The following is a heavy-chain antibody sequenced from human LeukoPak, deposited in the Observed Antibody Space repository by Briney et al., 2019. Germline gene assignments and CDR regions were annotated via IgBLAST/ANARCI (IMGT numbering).Heavy chain of an antibody. CDR1: GFTFRSYA. J-gene: IGHJ3*02. CDR2: ISGSGDIT. V-gene: IGHV3-23*01. D-gene: IGHD6-19*01. Sequence: PGGSLRLSCAASGFTFRSYAMSWVRQAPGKGLEWVASISGSGDITYYADSVRGRFTVSRDKSINTLYLQMNDLRAEDTAVYYCAKPCRSGLSPFDAFDIWGQGTMVTVSS. CDR3: AKPCRSGLSPFDAFDI.